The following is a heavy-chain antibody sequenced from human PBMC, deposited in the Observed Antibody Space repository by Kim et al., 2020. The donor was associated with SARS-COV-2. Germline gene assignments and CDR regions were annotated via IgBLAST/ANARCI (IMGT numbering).Heavy chain of an antibody. J-gene: IGHJ4*02. D-gene: IGHD1-26*01. CDR3: AIGVIHSGFDY. V-gene: IGHV3-23*01. CDR1: GFTFSTSP. CDR2: ISWDGTRT. Sequence: GGSLRLFCVASGFTFSTSPMGWVRQAPGKGLEWVSRISWDGTRTYYADSVKGRVTMSSDKSKNMLYLHMNSLRVEDTAVYYCAIGVIHSGFDYWGQGIQV.